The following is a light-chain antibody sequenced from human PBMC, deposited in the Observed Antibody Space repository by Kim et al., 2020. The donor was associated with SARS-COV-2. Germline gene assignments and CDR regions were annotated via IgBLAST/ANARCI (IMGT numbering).Light chain of an antibody. CDR2: YDS. J-gene: IGLJ3*02. V-gene: IGLV3-21*04. Sequence: SYELTQPPSVSVAPGQTATITCGGNTIVSKSVHWYQQKPGQAPSVVIYYDSDRPSGIPERFSGSNSGTTATLTISGVEDGDEADYYCQVRDSTSDHLVFG. CDR3: QVRDSTSDHLV. CDR1: TIVSKS.